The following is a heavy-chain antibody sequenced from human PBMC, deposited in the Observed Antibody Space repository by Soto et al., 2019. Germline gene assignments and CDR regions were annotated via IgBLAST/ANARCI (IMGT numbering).Heavy chain of an antibody. J-gene: IGHJ4*02. Sequence: QVQLQESGPGLVKPSETLSLTCTVSGGSISSYYWSWIRQPPGKGLEWIGYIYYSGSTNYNPSLKSRVAVAGDTPKNLFSPKLSSVNAADTAVYYCARHVQWLVTFDYWGQGTLVTVSS. CDR3: ARHVQWLVTFDY. CDR2: IYYSGST. CDR1: GGSISSYY. D-gene: IGHD6-19*01. V-gene: IGHV4-59*08.